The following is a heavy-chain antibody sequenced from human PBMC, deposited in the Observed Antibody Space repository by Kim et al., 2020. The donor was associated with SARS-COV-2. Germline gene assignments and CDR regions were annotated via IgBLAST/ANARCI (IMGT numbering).Heavy chain of an antibody. CDR3: ASEDLFGEATSYYFDY. V-gene: IGHV1-2*06. J-gene: IGHJ4*02. CDR2: INPNSGGT. Sequence: ASVKVSCKASGYTFTGYYMHWVRQAPGQGLEWMGRINPNSGGTNYAQKFQGRVTMTRDTSISTAYMELSRLRSDDTAVYYCASEDLFGEATSYYFDYWGQGTLVTVSS. D-gene: IGHD3-10*01. CDR1: GYTFTGYY.